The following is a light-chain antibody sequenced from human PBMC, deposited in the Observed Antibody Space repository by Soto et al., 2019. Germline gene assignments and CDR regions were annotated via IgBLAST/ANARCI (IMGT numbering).Light chain of an antibody. CDR3: QQYNSYSRT. J-gene: IGKJ1*01. V-gene: IGKV1-5*01. CDR2: GVS. CDR1: QSISSW. Sequence: DIQMTQSPSTLSASVGDRVTITCRASQSISSWLAWYQQKPGKAPKLLIHGVSTLESGVPSRFSGSGSGTEFTLTISSLRTVDFATYYCQQYNSYSRTFGQGTKVDIK.